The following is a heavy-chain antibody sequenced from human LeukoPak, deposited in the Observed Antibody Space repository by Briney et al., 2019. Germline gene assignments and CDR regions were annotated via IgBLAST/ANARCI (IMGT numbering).Heavy chain of an antibody. Sequence: PGGSLRLSCAASGFTFSTYAMNWVRQAPGKGLEWVSSISSSGAYIYYADTVKGRFTISRDNAQNSLYLQMNSLRAEDTAVYYCARVWTNNWFDPWGQGTLVTVSS. V-gene: IGHV3-21*01. CDR3: ARVWTNNWFDP. J-gene: IGHJ5*02. D-gene: IGHD3/OR15-3a*01. CDR1: GFTFSTYA. CDR2: ISSSGAYI.